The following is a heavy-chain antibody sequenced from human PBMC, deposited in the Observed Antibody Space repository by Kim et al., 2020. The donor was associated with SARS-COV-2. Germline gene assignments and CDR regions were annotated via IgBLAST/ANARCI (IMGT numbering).Heavy chain of an antibody. J-gene: IGHJ4*02. D-gene: IGHD3-10*01. CDR3: ATDGPRYGSGSYFDY. CDR1: GFTFSGYT. CDR2: ISYDGGNK. Sequence: GGSLRLPCAGSGFTFSGYTMHWVRQAPGKGLEWVAFISYDGGNKYYVDSVKGRFTNSRDNSKNTLYLQMNSLRAEDTAVYYCATDGPRYGSGSYFDYWGQGTLVTVSS. V-gene: IGHV3-30*04.